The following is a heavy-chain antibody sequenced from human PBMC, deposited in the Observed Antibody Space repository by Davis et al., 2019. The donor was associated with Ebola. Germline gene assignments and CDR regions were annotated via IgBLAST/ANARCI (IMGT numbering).Heavy chain of an antibody. CDR2: IYYSGST. V-gene: IGHV4-59*08. Sequence: PSETLSLTCTVSGGSISRYYWGWIRQPPGKGLEWIGYIYYSGSTNYNPSLKSRVTISVDTSKNQFSLKLSSVTAADTAVYYCARVGAGDAFDIWGQGTMVTVSS. J-gene: IGHJ3*02. CDR1: GGSISRYY. CDR3: ARVGAGDAFDI. D-gene: IGHD1-26*01.